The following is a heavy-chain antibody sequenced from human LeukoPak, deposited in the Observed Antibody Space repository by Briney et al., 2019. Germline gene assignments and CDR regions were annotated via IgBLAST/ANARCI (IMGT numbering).Heavy chain of an antibody. Sequence: TSETPSITCAVYGGSFSGYYWSWIRQPPGKGLEWIGEINHSGSTNYNPSLKSRVTISVDTSKNQFSLKLSSVTAADTAVYYCARGPYSSGWPDYWGQGTLVTVSS. CDR1: GGSFSGYY. J-gene: IGHJ4*02. CDR2: INHSGST. V-gene: IGHV4-34*01. CDR3: ARGPYSSGWPDY. D-gene: IGHD6-19*01.